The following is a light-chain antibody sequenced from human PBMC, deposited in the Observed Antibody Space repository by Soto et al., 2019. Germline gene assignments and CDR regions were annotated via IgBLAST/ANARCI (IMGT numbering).Light chain of an antibody. V-gene: IGKV1-33*01. CDR3: HLHDNLPLT. Sequence: DIQMTQSPSSLSASVGDRVTITCQASRDITNFLNWYQQEPGKAPRLLIYDASNLATGVPSRFSGSGSATDFALAISSLHPECTATYYCHLHDNLPLTFGGGTKVEIK. CDR1: RDITNF. CDR2: DAS. J-gene: IGKJ4*01.